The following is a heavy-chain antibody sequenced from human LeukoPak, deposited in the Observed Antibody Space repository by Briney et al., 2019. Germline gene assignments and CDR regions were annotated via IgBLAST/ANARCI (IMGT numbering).Heavy chain of an antibody. Sequence: SETLSLTCAVYGGSFSDYYWTWIRQPPGKGLEWIGEINHSGSTNYNPSLKSRVTISVDTSKKQFFLRLSSVTAADTAVYYCAKGIAAAGIGDPFDYWGQGTLVTVSS. CDR2: INHSGST. CDR3: AKGIAAAGIGDPFDY. D-gene: IGHD6-13*01. CDR1: GGSFSDYY. V-gene: IGHV4-34*01. J-gene: IGHJ4*02.